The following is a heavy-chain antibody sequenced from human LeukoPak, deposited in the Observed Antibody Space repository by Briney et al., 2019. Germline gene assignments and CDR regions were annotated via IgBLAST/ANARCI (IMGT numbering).Heavy chain of an antibody. CDR2: IYTSGST. CDR1: GGSISSYY. CDR3: ARSKMATRKLDAFDI. J-gene: IGHJ3*02. D-gene: IGHD5-24*01. Sequence: SETLSLTCTVSGGSISSYYWSWIRQPAGKGLEWIGRIYTSGSTNYNPSLKSRVTMSVDTSKNQFSLKLSSVTAADTAVYYCARSKMATRKLDAFDIWGQGTMVTVSS. V-gene: IGHV4-4*07.